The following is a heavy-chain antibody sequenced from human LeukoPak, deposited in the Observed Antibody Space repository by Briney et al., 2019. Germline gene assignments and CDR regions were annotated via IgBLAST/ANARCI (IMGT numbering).Heavy chain of an antibody. CDR1: GFTFSSYA. J-gene: IGHJ4*02. Sequence: GGSLRLSCAASGFTFSSYAMHWVHQAPGKGLEWVAVISYDGSNKYYADSVKGRFTISRDNSKNTLYLQMNSLRAEDTAVYYCARGAEYSYGYWGQGTLVTVSS. V-gene: IGHV3-30-3*01. D-gene: IGHD5-18*01. CDR3: ARGAEYSYGY. CDR2: ISYDGSNK.